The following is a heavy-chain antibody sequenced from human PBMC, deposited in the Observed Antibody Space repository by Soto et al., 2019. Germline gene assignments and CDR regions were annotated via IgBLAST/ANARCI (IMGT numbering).Heavy chain of an antibody. CDR3: AHTLGYSSSWSVFYFDL. V-gene: IGHV2-5*02. CDR1: GFSLSTSGVG. D-gene: IGHD6-13*01. J-gene: IGHJ2*01. CDR2: IYWDDDK. Sequence: QITLKESGPALVKPTQTLTLTCTFSGFSLSTSGVGVGWIRQPPGKALEWLALIYWDDDKRYSPSLKSRRTIPTHTSKTPVVLTMTNMDPVDTATYYCAHTLGYSSSWSVFYFDLWGRGTLVTVSS.